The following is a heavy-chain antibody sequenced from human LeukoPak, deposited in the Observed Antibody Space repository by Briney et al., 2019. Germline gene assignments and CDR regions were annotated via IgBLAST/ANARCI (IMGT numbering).Heavy chain of an antibody. CDR1: GFTFSTYA. J-gene: IGHJ4*02. CDR2: IGGSGYST. V-gene: IGHV3-23*01. D-gene: IGHD4-17*01. CDR3: AKNLTVTYFNY. Sequence: PGGSLRLSCAASGFTFSTYAMSWVRQAPGKRLQWVSAIGGSGYSTYYADSVRGRFTISRDNSKNTLYLQMHSLRAEDSAVYYCAKNLTVTYFNYWGQGTLVTVSS.